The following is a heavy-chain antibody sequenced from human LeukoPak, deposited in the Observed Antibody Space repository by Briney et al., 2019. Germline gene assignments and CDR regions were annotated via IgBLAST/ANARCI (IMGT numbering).Heavy chain of an antibody. Sequence: GSLRLSCAASGFTFSNAWMSWVRQAPGKGLEWVCRIKSKTDGGTTDYAAPVKGRFTISRDDSKNTLYLQMNSLKTEDPAVYYCTTYPDYYGSGSYYNWGQGTLVTVSS. J-gene: IGHJ4*02. CDR3: TTYPDYYGSGSYYN. D-gene: IGHD3-10*01. CDR2: IKSKTDGGTT. V-gene: IGHV3-15*01. CDR1: GFTFSNAW.